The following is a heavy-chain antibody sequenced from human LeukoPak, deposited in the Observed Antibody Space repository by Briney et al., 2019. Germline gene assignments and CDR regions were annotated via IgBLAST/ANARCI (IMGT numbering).Heavy chain of an antibody. Sequence: GGSLRLSCAASGFTFSTYCMHWVRQAPGKGLVWVSRINTDGSSTSYADSVKGRFTISRDNAKNTLYLQMNSLRAEDTAVYYCVRDEYYDASPFDYWGQGTLVTVSS. CDR1: GFTFSTYC. CDR2: INTDGSST. V-gene: IGHV3-74*01. J-gene: IGHJ4*02. D-gene: IGHD3-3*01. CDR3: VRDEYYDASPFDY.